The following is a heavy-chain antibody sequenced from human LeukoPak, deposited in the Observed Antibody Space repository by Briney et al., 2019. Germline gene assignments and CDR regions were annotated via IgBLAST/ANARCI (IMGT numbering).Heavy chain of an antibody. Sequence: PGGSLRLSCAASGFTFSSYSMNWVRQAPGKGLEWVSSISSSSSYIYYADSVKGRFTISRDNAKNSLYLQMNSLRAEDTAVYYCATNTGPYSSGWYTCYWGQGTLVTVSS. D-gene: IGHD6-19*01. J-gene: IGHJ4*02. CDR1: GFTFSSYS. CDR2: ISSSSSYI. V-gene: IGHV3-21*01. CDR3: ATNTGPYSSGWYTCY.